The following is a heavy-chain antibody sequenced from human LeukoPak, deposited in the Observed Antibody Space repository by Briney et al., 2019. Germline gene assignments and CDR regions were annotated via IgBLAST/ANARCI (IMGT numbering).Heavy chain of an antibody. CDR2: IRYDGSNK. Sequence: GGSLRLSCAASGFTFSSYGMHWVRQAPGKGLEWVAFIRYDGSNKYYADSVKGRFTISRDNSKNTLYLQVNSLRAEDTAVYYCANVDYYDSSGSLDYWGQGTLVTVSS. J-gene: IGHJ4*02. CDR3: ANVDYYDSSGSLDY. CDR1: GFTFSSYG. V-gene: IGHV3-30*02. D-gene: IGHD3-22*01.